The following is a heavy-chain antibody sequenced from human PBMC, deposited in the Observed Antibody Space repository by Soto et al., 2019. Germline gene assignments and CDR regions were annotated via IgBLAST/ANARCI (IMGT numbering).Heavy chain of an antibody. J-gene: IGHJ6*03. V-gene: IGHV3-48*02. Sequence: HPGGSLRLSCAASGFTFSSYSMNWFRQAPGKGLEWVSYISSSSSTIYYADSVKGRFTISRDNAKNSLYLQMNSLRDEDTAVYYCARALITIFGVVISKTYYMDVWGKGTTVTVS. CDR1: GFTFSSYS. CDR2: ISSSSSTI. CDR3: ARALITIFGVVISKTYYMDV. D-gene: IGHD3-3*01.